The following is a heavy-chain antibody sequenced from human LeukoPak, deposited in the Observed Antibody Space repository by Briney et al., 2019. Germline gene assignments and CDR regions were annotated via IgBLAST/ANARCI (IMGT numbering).Heavy chain of an antibody. D-gene: IGHD6-6*01. Sequence: GASVKVSCKASGYIFTGYYMHWVRQAPGQGLEWMGWINPNSGGTNYAQKFQGRVTMTRDTSISTAYMELSRLRSDDTAVYYCARSAAARRPNFDYWGQGTLVTVSS. V-gene: IGHV1-2*02. CDR1: GYIFTGYY. CDR2: INPNSGGT. CDR3: ARSAAARRPNFDY. J-gene: IGHJ4*02.